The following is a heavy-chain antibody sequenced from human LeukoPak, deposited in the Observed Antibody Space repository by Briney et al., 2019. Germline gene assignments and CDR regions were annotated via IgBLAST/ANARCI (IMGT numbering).Heavy chain of an antibody. CDR3: AGGGMVRGVPGIDY. CDR2: IYYSGST. Sequence: PSETLSLTCTVSGGSISSYYWSWIRQPPGKGLEWIGYIYYSGSTNYNPSLKSRVTISVDTSKNQFSLKLSSVTAADTAVYYCAGGGMVRGVPGIDYWGQGTLVTVSP. V-gene: IGHV4-59*01. D-gene: IGHD3-10*01. CDR1: GGSISSYY. J-gene: IGHJ4*02.